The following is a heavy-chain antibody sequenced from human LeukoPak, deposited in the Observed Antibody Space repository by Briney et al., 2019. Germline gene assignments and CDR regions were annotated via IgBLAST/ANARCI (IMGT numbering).Heavy chain of an antibody. V-gene: IGHV1-2*02. J-gene: IGHJ4*02. CDR2: INPNSGDT. D-gene: IGHD1-7*01. Sequence: ASVKVSCKASGYTFTGYYMHWVRQAPGQGLELMGWINPNSGDTTYAQDFQGRVTLTRDTSINTAYMELSNLISDDTAVYYCARGNLRELRGFDYWGQGTLVTVSS. CDR1: GYTFTGYY. CDR3: ARGNLRELRGFDY.